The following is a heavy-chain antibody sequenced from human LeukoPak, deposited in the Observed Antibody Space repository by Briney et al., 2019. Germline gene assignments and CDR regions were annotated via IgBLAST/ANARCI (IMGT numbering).Heavy chain of an antibody. J-gene: IGHJ4*02. V-gene: IGHV1-18*01. D-gene: IGHD6-19*01. CDR1: GYIFINYG. CDR2: ISGYNGNT. CDR3: ARDLSSGWTTD. Sequence: GASVKVSCKASGYIFINYGISWVRQAPGQGLEWMGWISGYNGNTNYAQKLQGRVTMTTDTSTSTAYMVLRSLRSDDTAVYYCARDLSSGWTTDWGQGTLVTVSS.